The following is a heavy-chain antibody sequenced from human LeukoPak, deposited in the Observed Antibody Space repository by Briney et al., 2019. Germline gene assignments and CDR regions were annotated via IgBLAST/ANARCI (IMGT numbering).Heavy chain of an antibody. J-gene: IGHJ4*02. CDR3: VKPPHYYGSGSSGDY. V-gene: IGHV3-64D*06. CDR1: GFTFSSYA. CDR2: ISSNGGST. Sequence: GGSLRLSCSASGFTFSSYAMHWVRQAPGKGLEYVSAISSNGGSTCYADSVKGRFTISRDNSKNTLYLQMSSLRAEDTAVYYCVKPPHYYGSGSSGDYWGQGTLVTVSS. D-gene: IGHD3-10*01.